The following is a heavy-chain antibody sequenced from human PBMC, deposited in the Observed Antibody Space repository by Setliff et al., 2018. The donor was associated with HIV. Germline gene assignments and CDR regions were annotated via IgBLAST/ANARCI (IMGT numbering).Heavy chain of an antibody. D-gene: IGHD6-13*01. J-gene: IGHJ6*03. CDR2: ITSSSRTI. CDR1: GFTFSSYS. V-gene: IGHV3-48*01. CDR3: ARDGYSSSWYVDSYYMDV. Sequence: GGSLRLSCAASGFTFSSYSMNWVRQAPGKGLEWVSYITSSSRTIYYADPVKGRFTISRDNAKNSLYLQMNSLRAEDTAVYYCARDGYSSSWYVDSYYMDVWGKGNTVTVSS.